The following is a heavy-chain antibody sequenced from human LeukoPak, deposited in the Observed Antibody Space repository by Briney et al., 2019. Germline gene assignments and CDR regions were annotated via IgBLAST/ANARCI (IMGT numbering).Heavy chain of an antibody. Sequence: YXMHWVRQAPXXGLEWXAVISYDGGNEYYADSVKGRFTISRDNSKNTLYLQMNSLRAEDTAMYYCAKERRFCSSTSCYYYYYYGMDVWGQGTTVTVSS. CDR2: ISYDGGNE. CDR1: YX. CDR3: AKERRFCSSTSCYYYYYYGMDV. J-gene: IGHJ6*02. V-gene: IGHV3-30*18. D-gene: IGHD2-2*01.